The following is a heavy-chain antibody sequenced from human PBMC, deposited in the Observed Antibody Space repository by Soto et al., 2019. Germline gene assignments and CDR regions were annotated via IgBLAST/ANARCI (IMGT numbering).Heavy chain of an antibody. CDR3: AKDSSPIVATISDY. CDR2: ISGSGGST. CDR1: GFTFSSYA. Sequence: EVQLLESGGGLVQPGGSLRLSCAASGFTFSSYAMSWVRQAPGKGLEWVSAISGSGGSTYYADSVKGRFTISRDNSKNTLYLQMNSLRADDTAVYYCAKDSSPIVATISDYWGQGTLVTVSS. V-gene: IGHV3-23*01. J-gene: IGHJ4*02. D-gene: IGHD5-12*01.